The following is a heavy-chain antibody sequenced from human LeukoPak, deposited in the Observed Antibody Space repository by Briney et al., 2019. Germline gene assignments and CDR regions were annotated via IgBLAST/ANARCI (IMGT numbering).Heavy chain of an antibody. J-gene: IGHJ4*02. CDR2: IKSKTDGGTT. Sequence: KPGGSLRLSCAASGFTFSNAWMSWVRQAPGKGLEWVGRIKSKTDGGTTDYAAPVKGRFTISRDDSKNTLYLQMNSLKTEDTAVYYCTTDPHRITIFGVVIHYHDYWGQGTLVTVSS. D-gene: IGHD3-3*01. V-gene: IGHV3-15*01. CDR3: TTDPHRITIFGVVIHYHDY. CDR1: GFTFSNAW.